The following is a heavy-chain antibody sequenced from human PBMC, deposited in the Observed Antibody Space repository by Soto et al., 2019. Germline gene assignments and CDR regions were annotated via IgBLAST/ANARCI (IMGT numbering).Heavy chain of an antibody. V-gene: IGHV3-49*03. CDR3: SGGGATPYYRSTTTFDY. CDR2: IRSKAYGGTT. J-gene: IGHJ4*02. D-gene: IGHD1-26*01. Sequence: GGSLRLSCTASGFTFGDYAMGWFRQAPGKGLEWVGFIRSKAYGGTTEYAASVKGRVTISRDDSKSIPYLQMNSLKPEDTAVYYCSGGGATPYYRSTTTFDYWGQGTLVTVSS. CDR1: GFTFGDYA.